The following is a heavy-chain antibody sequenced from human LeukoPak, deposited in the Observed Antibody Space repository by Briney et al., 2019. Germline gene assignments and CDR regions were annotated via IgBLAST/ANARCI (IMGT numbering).Heavy chain of an antibody. CDR3: AKTRSGTYYGDSFDI. J-gene: IGHJ3*02. CDR1: GDSITRSDW. V-gene: IGHV4-28*05. Sequence: SDTLSLTCAVSGDSITRSDWWAWIRPPPGKGLEWLGNIYYSGRVNHNPSLQTRVTMSVDSSKNQFSLRLGSVTAVDTAVYFCAKTRSGTYYGDSFDIWGQGILVTVSS. D-gene: IGHD1-26*01. CDR2: IYYSGRV.